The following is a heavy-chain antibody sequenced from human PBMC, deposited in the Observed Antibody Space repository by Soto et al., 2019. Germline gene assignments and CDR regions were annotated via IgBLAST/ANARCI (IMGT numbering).Heavy chain of an antibody. D-gene: IGHD3-10*01. V-gene: IGHV1-8*01. CDR1: GYTFTSYD. J-gene: IGHJ4*02. CDR3: ARGRASGSYYLLDY. CDR2: MNPNTGNS. Sequence: GASVKVSCKASGYTFTSYDIYWVRQATGQGLEWMGWMNPNTGNSGYAQKFQGRVTMTRDTAIRTAYMEVSSLRSDDTAVYYCARGRASGSYYLLDYWGQGTLVTGSS.